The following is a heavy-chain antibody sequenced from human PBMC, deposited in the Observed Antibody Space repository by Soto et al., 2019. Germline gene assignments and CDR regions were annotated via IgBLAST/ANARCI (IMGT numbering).Heavy chain of an antibody. V-gene: IGHV3-33*01. CDR1: GFTFSSYG. Sequence: GGSLRLSCAASGFTFSSYGMHWVRQAPGKGLEWVAVIWYDGSNKYYADSVKGRFTISRDNSKNTLYLQMNSLRAEDTAVYYCARDGDGLTVTTAWFSDYWGQGTLVTVSS. CDR3: ARDGDGLTVTTAWFSDY. J-gene: IGHJ4*02. CDR2: IWYDGSNK. D-gene: IGHD4-17*01.